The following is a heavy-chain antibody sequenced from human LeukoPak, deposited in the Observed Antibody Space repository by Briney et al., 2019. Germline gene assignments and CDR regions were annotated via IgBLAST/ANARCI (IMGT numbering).Heavy chain of an antibody. CDR1: GFTFSSYS. CDR3: ARSGAGGYVDY. D-gene: IGHD3-10*01. V-gene: IGHV3-21*01. J-gene: IGHJ4*02. CDR2: ISSSSSYV. Sequence: GGSLRLSCAASGFTFSSYSMNWVRQAPGKGLEWVSSISSSSSYVYYADSVRGRFTISRDSSKNTLFLQMNSLRAEDTAVYYCARSGAGGYVDYWGQGTLVTVSS.